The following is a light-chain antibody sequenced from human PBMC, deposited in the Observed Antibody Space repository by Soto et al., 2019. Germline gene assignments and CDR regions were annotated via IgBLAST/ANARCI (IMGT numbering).Light chain of an antibody. Sequence: DIQMTQSPSSLSASVGDRVTITCRASQSISSYLNWYQQKPGKAPNLLIYNAFNLESGVPSRFSGSGSGTDYTLTISSLQPEDFATYCCQQTSAAPFTFGPGTKVDIK. CDR3: QQTSAAPFT. CDR2: NAF. J-gene: IGKJ3*01. V-gene: IGKV1-39*01. CDR1: QSISSY.